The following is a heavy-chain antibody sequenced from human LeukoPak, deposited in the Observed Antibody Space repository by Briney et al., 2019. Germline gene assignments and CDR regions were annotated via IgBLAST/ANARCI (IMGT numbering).Heavy chain of an antibody. CDR2: IIPIFGTA. J-gene: IGHJ5*02. CDR1: GGTFSSYA. V-gene: IGHV1-69*06. Sequence: ASVKVSCKASGGTFSSYAISWVRQAPGQGLEWMGGIIPIFGTANHAQKFQGRVTITADKSTSTAYMELSSLRSEDTAVYYCARSRDIVVVPAAYRNWFDPWGQGTLVTVSS. CDR3: ARSRDIVVVPAAYRNWFDP. D-gene: IGHD2-2*01.